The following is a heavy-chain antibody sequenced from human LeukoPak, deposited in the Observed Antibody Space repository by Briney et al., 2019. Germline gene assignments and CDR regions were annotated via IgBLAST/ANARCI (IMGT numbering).Heavy chain of an antibody. V-gene: IGHV4-34*01. CDR3: ARASNFPGRRLAPGDAFDI. CDR2: INHSGST. Sequence: PSETLSLTCAVYGGSFSGHYWSWIRQPPGKGLEWIGEINHSGSTNYNPSLKSRVTISVDTSKNQFSLKLSSVTAADTAVYYCARASNFPGRRLAPGDAFDIWGQGTMVTVSS. CDR1: GGSFSGHY. D-gene: IGHD6-19*01. J-gene: IGHJ3*02.